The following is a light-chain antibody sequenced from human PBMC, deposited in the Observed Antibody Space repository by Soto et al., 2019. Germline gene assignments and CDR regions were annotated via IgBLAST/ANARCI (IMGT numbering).Light chain of an antibody. CDR1: RSLSSN. Sequence: EIVMTQSPVTLSVSPGERATLSCTATRSLSSNLAWYQQKPGQAPRLLIYDASTRATGVPARFSGSGSGTDFTLTISSLQSEDFAVYYCQQYNNWPPYTFGQGTKLEIK. CDR2: DAS. J-gene: IGKJ2*01. CDR3: QQYNNWPPYT. V-gene: IGKV3-15*01.